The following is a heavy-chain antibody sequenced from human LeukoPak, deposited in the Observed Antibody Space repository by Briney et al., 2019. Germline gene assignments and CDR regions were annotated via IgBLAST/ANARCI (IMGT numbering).Heavy chain of an antibody. V-gene: IGHV3-7*03. CDR2: INHNGNVN. J-gene: IGHJ4*02. Sequence: GGSLRLSCAASGFTFSSYWMNWARQAPGKGLEWVASINHNGNVNYYVDSVKGRFTISRDNAKNSLYLQMSNLRAEDTAVYYCMLGSGRYDSSDFDYWGQGILVTVSS. CDR3: MLGSGRYDSSDFDY. D-gene: IGHD3-22*01. CDR1: GFTFSSYW.